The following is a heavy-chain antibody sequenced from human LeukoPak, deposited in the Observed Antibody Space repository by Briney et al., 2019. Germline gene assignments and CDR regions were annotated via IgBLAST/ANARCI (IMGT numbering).Heavy chain of an antibody. CDR3: AREAERRIVN. J-gene: IGHJ4*02. Sequence: PSEDLSLTCVVSGFSISSGYYWGWIRQPPGRGLEWIVNSHPSGTTFYNSSLKSRVAMSIDTSKNQFSLKLGPGTAADTAVYYCAREAERRIVNWGQGTLVTVSS. CDR2: SHPSGTT. CDR1: GFSISSGYY. V-gene: IGHV4-38-2*02. D-gene: IGHD1-1*01.